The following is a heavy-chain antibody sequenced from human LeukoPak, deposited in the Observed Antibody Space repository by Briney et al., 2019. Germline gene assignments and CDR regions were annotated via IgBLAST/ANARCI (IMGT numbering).Heavy chain of an antibody. J-gene: IGHJ3*02. V-gene: IGHV1-18*01. CDR2: ISAYNGNT. Sequence: ASVKVSCKASGYTFTSCGISWVRQAPGQGLEWVGWISAYNGNTNYAQKLQGRVTMTTDTSTSTAYMELRSLRSDDTAVYYCARASARYRDAFDIWGQGTMVTVSS. CDR1: GYTFTSCG. D-gene: IGHD1-26*01. CDR3: ARASARYRDAFDI.